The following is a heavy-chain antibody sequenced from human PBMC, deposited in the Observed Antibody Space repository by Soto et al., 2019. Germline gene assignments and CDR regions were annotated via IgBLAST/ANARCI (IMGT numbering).Heavy chain of an antibody. V-gene: IGHV3-30*18. J-gene: IGHJ6*02. CDR2: ISYDGSNK. CDR3: AKEGQYYDILTGYRSYYGMDV. D-gene: IGHD3-9*01. Sequence: QVQLVESGGGVVQPGRSLRLSCAASGFTFSSYGMHWVRQAPGKGLEWVAVISYDGSNKYYADSVKGRFTISRDNSKNTLYLQMNSLIAEDTAVYYCAKEGQYYDILTGYRSYYGMDVWGQGTTVTVSS. CDR1: GFTFSSYG.